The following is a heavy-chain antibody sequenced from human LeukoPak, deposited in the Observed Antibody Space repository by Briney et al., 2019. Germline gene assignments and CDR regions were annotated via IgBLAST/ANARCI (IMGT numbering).Heavy chain of an antibody. Sequence: PGGSLRLSCAASGFTFSNAWMSWVRQAPGKGLEWVGRIKSKTDGGTADYAAPVKGRFTISRDESKNTLYLQMNSLKTEDTAIYYCTTENVDIVAQLYWGQGTLVTVSS. CDR2: IKSKTDGGTA. V-gene: IGHV3-15*01. CDR3: TTENVDIVAQLY. J-gene: IGHJ4*02. CDR1: GFTFSNAW. D-gene: IGHD5-12*01.